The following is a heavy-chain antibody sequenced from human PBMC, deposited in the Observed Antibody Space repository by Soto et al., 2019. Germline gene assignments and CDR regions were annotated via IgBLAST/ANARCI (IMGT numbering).Heavy chain of an antibody. CDR2: IYYSGST. Sequence: ASETLSLTCTVSGGSISSYYWSWIRQPPGKGLEWIGYIYYSGSTNYNPSLKSRVTISVDTSKNQFSLKLSSVTAADTAVYYCARGYEFFDYWGQGTLVTVSS. CDR1: GGSISSYY. CDR3: ARGYEFFDY. J-gene: IGHJ4*02. D-gene: IGHD1-1*01. V-gene: IGHV4-59*08.